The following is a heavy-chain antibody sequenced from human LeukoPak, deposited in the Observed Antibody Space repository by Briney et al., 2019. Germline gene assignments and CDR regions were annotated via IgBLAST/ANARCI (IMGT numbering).Heavy chain of an antibody. J-gene: IGHJ4*02. V-gene: IGHV4-61*01. CDR3: ARHGSYDNRNYYFDY. CDR1: GGSVSSGSYY. Sequence: PSETLSLTCTVSGGSVSSGSYYWSWIRQPPGRGLAWIGCISYTGNTNFNPSLKSRLTISLDTSKNQISLKLSSVTAADTAVYYCARHGSYDNRNYYFDYWGQGTLVTVSS. D-gene: IGHD1-14*01. CDR2: ISYTGNT.